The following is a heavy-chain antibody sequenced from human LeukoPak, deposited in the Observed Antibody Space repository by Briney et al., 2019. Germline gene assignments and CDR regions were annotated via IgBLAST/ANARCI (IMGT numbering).Heavy chain of an antibody. J-gene: IGHJ4*02. D-gene: IGHD3-22*01. V-gene: IGHV1-18*01. CDR3: AATQDYYDSSGSLGNFDY. CDR1: GYTFTSYG. CDR2: ISAYNGNT. Sequence: ASVKVSXKASGYTFTSYGFSWVRQAPGQGLEWMGWISAYNGNTNYAQKFQDRVTMTTYTSTSTAYMELRSLRSDDTAVYYCAATQDYYDSSGSLGNFDYWGQGTLVTVSS.